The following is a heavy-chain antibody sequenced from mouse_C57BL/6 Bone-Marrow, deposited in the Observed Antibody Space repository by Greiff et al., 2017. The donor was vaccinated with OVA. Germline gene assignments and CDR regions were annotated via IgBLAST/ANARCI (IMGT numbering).Heavy chain of an antibody. CDR3: AKKRYYGSSYGTY. CDR1: GFSLTSYG. J-gene: IGHJ3*01. V-gene: IGHV2-4*01. Sequence: QVQLQQSGPGLVQPSQSLSITCTVSGFSLTSYGVHWVRQPPGKGLEWLGVIWSGGSTDYNAAFISRLSISKDNSKSQVFFKMNSLQADDTAIYYCAKKRYYGSSYGTYWGQGTLVTVSA. CDR2: IWSGGST. D-gene: IGHD1-1*01.